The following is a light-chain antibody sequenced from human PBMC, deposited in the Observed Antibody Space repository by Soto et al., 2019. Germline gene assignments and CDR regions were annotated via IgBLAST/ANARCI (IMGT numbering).Light chain of an antibody. CDR3: QQYYSTVIT. J-gene: IGKJ5*01. CDR2: WAS. CDR1: QSVSSSY. Sequence: EIVLTQSPGTLSLSPGERATLSCRASQSVSSSYLAWYQQKPGQPPKLLIYWASTRESGVPDRFSGSGSGTDFTLTISSLQAEDVAVYYCQQYYSTVITFGQGTRLEIK. V-gene: IGKV3-20*01.